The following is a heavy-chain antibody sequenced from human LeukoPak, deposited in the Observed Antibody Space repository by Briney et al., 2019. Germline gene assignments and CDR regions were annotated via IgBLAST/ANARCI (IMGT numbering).Heavy chain of an antibody. CDR2: ISSKGGST. J-gene: IGHJ4*02. Sequence: PGGSLRLSCSASEFTFNNYAMHWVRQAPGKGLEYVSGISSKGGSTYYADSVKGRFTISRDNSKNTLYLQMSSLRAEDTAVYYCVKGEVVTADHFDYWGQGTLVTVSS. CDR1: EFTFNNYA. V-gene: IGHV3-64D*06. D-gene: IGHD1-20*01. CDR3: VKGEVVTADHFDY.